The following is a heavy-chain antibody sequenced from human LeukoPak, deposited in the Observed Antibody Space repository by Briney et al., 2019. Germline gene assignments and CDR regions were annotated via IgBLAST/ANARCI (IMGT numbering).Heavy chain of an antibody. CDR3: ARYSSGWSWVDY. Sequence: ASVKVSCKASGYTFTSYDINWVRQATGQGLEWMGWMNPNSGNTGYAQKFQGRVTMTRNTSISTAYMELSSLRSEDTAVYYCARYSSGWSWVDYWGQGTLVTVSS. V-gene: IGHV1-8*01. CDR1: GYTFTSYD. J-gene: IGHJ4*02. CDR2: MNPNSGNT. D-gene: IGHD6-13*01.